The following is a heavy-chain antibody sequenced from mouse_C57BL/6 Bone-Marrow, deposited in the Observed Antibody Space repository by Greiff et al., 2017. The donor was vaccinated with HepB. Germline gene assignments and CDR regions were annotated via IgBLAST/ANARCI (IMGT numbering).Heavy chain of an antibody. J-gene: IGHJ1*03. V-gene: IGHV1-77*01. CDR2: IGPGSGST. CDR1: GYTFTDYY. Sequence: QVTLKVSGAELVKPGASVKISCKASGYTFTDYYINWVKQRPGQGLEWIGKIGPGSGSTYYNEKFKGKATLTADKSSSTAYMQLSSLTSEDSAVYFCARSGITTVVADWYFDVWGTGTTVTVSS. D-gene: IGHD1-1*01. CDR3: ARSGITTVVADWYFDV.